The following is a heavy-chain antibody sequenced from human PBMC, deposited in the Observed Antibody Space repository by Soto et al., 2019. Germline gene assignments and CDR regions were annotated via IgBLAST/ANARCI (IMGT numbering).Heavy chain of an antibody. CDR3: AITGAGYYIV. CDR2: IFSADNT. D-gene: IGHD3-3*01. V-gene: IGHV3-53*01. J-gene: IGHJ4*02. CDR1: GFTVSSNY. Sequence: LRLSCAASGFTVSSNYLSWVRQAPGKGLEWVSVIFSADNTHYADSVKGRFTISRDNSKNTVFLQMNSLRAEDTAVYYCAITGAGYYIVWGQGTPVTVSS.